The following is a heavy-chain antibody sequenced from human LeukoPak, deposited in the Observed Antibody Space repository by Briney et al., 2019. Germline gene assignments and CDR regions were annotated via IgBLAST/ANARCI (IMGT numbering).Heavy chain of an antibody. D-gene: IGHD3-22*01. V-gene: IGHV1-18*04. CDR2: ITTYNGKT. CDR3: ARDAGGSGYDVLDY. CDR1: GYTFTTYG. J-gene: IGHJ4*02. Sequence: ASVKVSCKGSGYTFTTYGISWVRQAPGQGLEWMGWITTYNGKTHYAQKFQGRVTMTAYTSTRTVSMELRSLRSDDTAVYYCARDAGGSGYDVLDYWGQGTLVTVSS.